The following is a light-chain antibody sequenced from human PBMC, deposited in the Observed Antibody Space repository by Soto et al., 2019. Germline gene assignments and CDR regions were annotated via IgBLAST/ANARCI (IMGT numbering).Light chain of an antibody. CDR2: DVS. V-gene: IGLV2-11*01. CDR1: SSDVGGYNY. Sequence: HSVLTQPRSVSGSPGQSVTISCTGTSSDVGGYNYVSWYQQHPGKAPKLMIYDVSKRPSGVPDRFSGSKSGNTASLTISGLQAEDEADYYCCSYAGSFYVFGTGTRSPS. J-gene: IGLJ1*01. CDR3: CSYAGSFYV.